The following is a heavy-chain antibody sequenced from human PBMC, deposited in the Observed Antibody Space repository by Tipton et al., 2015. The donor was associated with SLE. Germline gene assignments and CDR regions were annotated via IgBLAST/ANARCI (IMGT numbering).Heavy chain of an antibody. D-gene: IGHD3-10*01. V-gene: IGHV3-21*01. CDR1: GFTFSSYS. J-gene: IGHJ3*02. CDR3: ASGPGSGAFDI. CDR2: ISSSSSYI. Sequence: SLRLSCAASGFTFSSYSMNWVRQAPGKGLEWVSSISSSSSYIYYADSVKGRFTISRDNAKNSLYLQMNSLRAEDTAVYYCASGPGSGAFDIWGQGTMVTVSS.